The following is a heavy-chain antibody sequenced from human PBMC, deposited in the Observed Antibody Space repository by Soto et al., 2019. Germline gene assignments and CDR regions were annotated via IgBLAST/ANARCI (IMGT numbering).Heavy chain of an antibody. Sequence: SETLSLTCTVSGGSISSYYWSWIRQPPGKGLEWIGYIYYSGSTNYNPSLKSRVTISVDTSKNQFSLKLSSVTAADTAVYYCARDFGYYDLWSGKVLTWFDPWGQGTLVTVSS. D-gene: IGHD3-3*01. CDR2: IYYSGST. J-gene: IGHJ5*02. CDR1: GGSISSYY. V-gene: IGHV4-59*01. CDR3: ARDFGYYDLWSGKVLTWFDP.